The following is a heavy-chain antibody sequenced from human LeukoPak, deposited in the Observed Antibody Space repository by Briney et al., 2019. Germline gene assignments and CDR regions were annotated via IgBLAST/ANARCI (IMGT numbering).Heavy chain of an antibody. CDR1: GYSISSGDY. V-gene: IGHV4-38-2*01. CDR2: IYHSGST. Sequence: SETLSRTCAVSGYSISSGDYGGWTRQPPGKGLEWIGSIYHSGSTYYNTSIKTRVTISVDTSKNQCSLKLSSVTAADTAVYYCASTMMPKDAFDIWGQETMVTVSS. CDR3: ASTMMPKDAFDI. J-gene: IGHJ3*02. D-gene: IGHD3-22*01.